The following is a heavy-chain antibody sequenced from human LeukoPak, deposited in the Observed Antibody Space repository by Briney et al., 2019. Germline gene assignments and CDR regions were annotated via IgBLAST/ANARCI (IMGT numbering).Heavy chain of an antibody. Sequence: RASVKVSCKASGYTFTSYFMHWVRQAPGQGLEWMGRSNPSGGSTRYAQKFQGRVTMTRDTSTSTVYMELSSLRSEDTAVYYCARSLTYSGSLLRSSFDIWGQGTMVTVSS. CDR3: ARSLTYSGSLLRSSFDI. D-gene: IGHD1-26*01. CDR1: GYTFTSYF. J-gene: IGHJ3*02. V-gene: IGHV1-46*01. CDR2: SNPSGGST.